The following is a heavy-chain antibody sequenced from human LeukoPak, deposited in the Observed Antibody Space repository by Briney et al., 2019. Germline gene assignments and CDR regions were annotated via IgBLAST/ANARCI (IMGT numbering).Heavy chain of an antibody. CDR1: GYTFTNYY. J-gene: IGHJ4*02. CDR3: AREESGGYFDY. CDR2: INPPGTNT. D-gene: IGHD2-8*02. Sequence: ASVKVSCKASGYTFTNYYMHWVRQAPGQGLEWMGLINPPGTNTNYVQKFRGRVTMTRDTSTTTVYMELSSLRSEDTAVYYCAREESGGYFDYWGQGTLVTVSS. V-gene: IGHV1-46*01.